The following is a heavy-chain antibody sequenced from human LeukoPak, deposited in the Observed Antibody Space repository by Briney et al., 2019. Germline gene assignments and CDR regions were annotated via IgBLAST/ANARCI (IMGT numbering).Heavy chain of an antibody. CDR2: IYYSGST. CDR1: GGSISSYY. J-gene: IGHJ5*02. CDR3: ARASGYSYGYSWFDP. V-gene: IGHV4-59*01. Sequence: SETLSLTCTVSGGSISSYYWSWIRQPPGKGLEWIGYIYYSGSTNYNPSLKSRVTISVDTSKNQFPLKLSSVTAADTAVYYCARASGYSYGYSWFDPWGQGTLVTVSS. D-gene: IGHD5-18*01.